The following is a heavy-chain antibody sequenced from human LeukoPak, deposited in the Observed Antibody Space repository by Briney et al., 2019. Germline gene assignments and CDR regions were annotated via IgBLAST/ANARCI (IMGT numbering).Heavy chain of an antibody. J-gene: IGHJ2*01. CDR3: AATYYYDSSGYSYWYFDL. CDR2: ISSSGSTI. V-gene: IGHV3-48*03. CDR1: GFTFSRYA. D-gene: IGHD3-22*01. Sequence: GGSLRLSCAASGFTFSRYAMNWVRQAPGKGLEWVSYISSSGSTIYYADSVKGRFTISRDNAKNSLYLQMNSLRAEDTAVCYCAATYYYDSSGYSYWYFDLWGRGTLVTVSS.